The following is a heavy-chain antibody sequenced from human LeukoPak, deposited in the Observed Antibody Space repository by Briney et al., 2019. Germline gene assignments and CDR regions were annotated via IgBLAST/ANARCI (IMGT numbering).Heavy chain of an antibody. CDR1: GGSISSYY. Sequence: PSETLSLTCTVSGGSISSYYWSWIRQPPGKGLEWIGYIYYSGSTNYNPSLKSRVTISVDRSKNQFSLKLSSVTAADTAVYYCARGADGSGDYWGQGTLVTVSS. J-gene: IGHJ4*02. CDR2: IYYSGST. V-gene: IGHV4-59*12. CDR3: ARGADGSGDY. D-gene: IGHD3-10*01.